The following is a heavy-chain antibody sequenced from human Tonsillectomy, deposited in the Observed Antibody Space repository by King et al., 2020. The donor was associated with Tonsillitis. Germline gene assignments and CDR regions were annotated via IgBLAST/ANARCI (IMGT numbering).Heavy chain of an antibody. D-gene: IGHD3-10*01. CDR2: IRYDGSNK. J-gene: IGHJ4*02. V-gene: IGHV3-30*02. CDR1: GFTFFSYG. CDR3: EKAWVGASYNVDY. Sequence: VQLVESGGGVVQPGGSLRLSCAASGFTFFSYGMHWVRQAPGKGLEWVAFIRYDGSNKYYSDSVKGRFTVSRDNFKNTLYLQMNSLRAEDTAVYYCEKAWVGASYNVDYWGQGTLVTV.